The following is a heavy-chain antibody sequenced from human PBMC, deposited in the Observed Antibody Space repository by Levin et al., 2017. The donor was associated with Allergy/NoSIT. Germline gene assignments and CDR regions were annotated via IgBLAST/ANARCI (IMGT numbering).Heavy chain of an antibody. CDR1: GFTFGDYA. CDR2: IRSKAYGGTT. Sequence: PGGSLRLSCTASGFTFGDYAMSWFRQAPGKGLEWVGFIRSKAYGGTTEYAASVKGRFTISRDDSKSIAYLQTNSLKTEDTAVYYCTRSLLTGYYRNAFDIWGQGTMVTVSS. D-gene: IGHD3-9*01. V-gene: IGHV3-49*03. CDR3: TRSLLTGYYRNAFDI. J-gene: IGHJ3*02.